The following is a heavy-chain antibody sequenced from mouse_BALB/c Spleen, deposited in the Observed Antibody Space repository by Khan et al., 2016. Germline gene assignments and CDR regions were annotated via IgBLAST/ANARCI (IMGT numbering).Heavy chain of an antibody. CDR3: ASNWEGWYFDV. Sequence: EVQLQESGPGLVKPSQSLSLTCSVTGYSITSGYYWNWIRQFPGNKLEWMGYISYDGSNNNNPSLKNRISTIRDTSKNQFFLKLNSVTTEDTATYDCASNWEGWYFDVWGAGTTVTVSS. D-gene: IGHD4-1*01. CDR1: GYSITSGYY. V-gene: IGHV3-6*02. J-gene: IGHJ1*01. CDR2: ISYDGSN.